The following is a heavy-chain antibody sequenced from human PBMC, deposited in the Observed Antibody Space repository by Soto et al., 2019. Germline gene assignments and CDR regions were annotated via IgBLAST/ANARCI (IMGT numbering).Heavy chain of an antibody. CDR2: INPNSGGT. CDR3: ARDLWGYCGTDCYPLDV. Sequence: ASVKVSCKASGYTFTGYYMHWVRQAPGQGLEWMGWINPNSGGTNYAQKFQGWVTMTRDTSISTAYMELSRLRSDDTAVYYCARDLWGYCGTDCYPLDVWGQGTTVTVSS. J-gene: IGHJ6*02. V-gene: IGHV1-2*04. D-gene: IGHD2-21*02. CDR1: GYTFTGYY.